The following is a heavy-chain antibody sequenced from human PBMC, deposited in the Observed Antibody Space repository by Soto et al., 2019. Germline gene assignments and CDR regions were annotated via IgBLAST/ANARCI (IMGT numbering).Heavy chain of an antibody. V-gene: IGHV5-51*01. D-gene: IGHD6-13*01. CDR1: GYSFTSYW. Sequence: PGESLKISCKGSGYSFTSYWIGWVRQMPGKGLEWMGIIYPGDSDTRYSPSFQGQVTISADKSISTAYLQWSSLKASDTARYYCARLIAAAGTDYGMDVWGQGTTVTVSS. CDR3: ARLIAAAGTDYGMDV. J-gene: IGHJ6*02. CDR2: IYPGDSDT.